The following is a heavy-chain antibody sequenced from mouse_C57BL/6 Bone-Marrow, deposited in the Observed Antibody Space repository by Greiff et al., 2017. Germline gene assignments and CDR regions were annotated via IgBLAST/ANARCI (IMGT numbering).Heavy chain of an antibody. J-gene: IGHJ1*03. CDR1: GFTFSSYG. Sequence: EVHLVEPGGDLVKPGGSLKLSCAASGFTFSSYGMSWVRQTPDKGLEWVATISSGGSYTYYPDSVKGRFTISRDNANNTPYMQMSSLKSEDTAMYYGAKPRLTGTPYCYFDVWGTGTTVTVSS. V-gene: IGHV5-6*01. CDR3: AKPRLTGTPYCYFDV. CDR2: ISSGGSYT. D-gene: IGHD4-1*01.